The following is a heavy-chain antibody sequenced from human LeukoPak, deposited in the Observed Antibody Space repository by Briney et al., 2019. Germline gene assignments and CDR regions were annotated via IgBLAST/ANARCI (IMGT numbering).Heavy chain of an antibody. Sequence: GGSLRLSCAASGFTFSSYGMHWVRQAPGKGLEWVAVIWYDGSNKYYADSVKGRFTISRDNSKNTLYLQMNSLRAEDTAVYYCARVELATITDAFDIWGQGTMVTVSS. V-gene: IGHV3-33*01. D-gene: IGHD5-24*01. CDR2: IWYDGSNK. CDR3: ARVELATITDAFDI. CDR1: GFTFSSYG. J-gene: IGHJ3*02.